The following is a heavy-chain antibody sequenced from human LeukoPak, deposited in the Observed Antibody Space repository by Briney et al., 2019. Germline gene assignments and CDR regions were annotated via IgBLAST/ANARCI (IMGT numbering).Heavy chain of an antibody. CDR3: ARDAMAYFDY. Sequence: GGSLRLSCAASGFTFSSYAMHWVRQAPGKGLEWVAVISYDGSNKYYADSVKGRFTISRDNSKNTLYLQMNSLRAEDTAVYYCARDAMAYFDYWGQGTLVTVSS. CDR1: GFTFSSYA. V-gene: IGHV3-30*04. CDR2: ISYDGSNK. J-gene: IGHJ4*02. D-gene: IGHD2-2*01.